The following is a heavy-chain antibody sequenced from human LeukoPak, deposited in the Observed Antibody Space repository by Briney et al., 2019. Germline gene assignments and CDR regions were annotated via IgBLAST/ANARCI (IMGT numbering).Heavy chain of an antibody. V-gene: IGHV3-66*01. Sequence: GGSLRLSCAASGFTVSSNYMSWVRQAPGKGLEWVSVIYSGGSTYYADSVKGRFTISRDNSKNTLYLQMNSLRAEDTAVYYCARERTAMVTGFNYWGQGTLVTVSS. D-gene: IGHD5-18*01. CDR1: GFTVSSNY. J-gene: IGHJ4*02. CDR2: IYSGGST. CDR3: ARERTAMVTGFNY.